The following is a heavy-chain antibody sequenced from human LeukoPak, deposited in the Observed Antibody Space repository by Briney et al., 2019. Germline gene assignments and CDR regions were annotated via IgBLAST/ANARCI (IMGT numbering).Heavy chain of an antibody. V-gene: IGHV4-34*01. Sequence: SSETLSLTCAVYGGSFSGYYWSWIRQPPGKGLEWIGEISHSGSTNYNPSLKSRVTISVDTSKNQFSLKLSSVTAADTAVYYCARRGSGVLDYWGQGTLVTVSS. CDR3: ARRGSGVLDY. CDR2: ISHSGST. CDR1: GGSFSGYY. D-gene: IGHD3-16*01. J-gene: IGHJ4*02.